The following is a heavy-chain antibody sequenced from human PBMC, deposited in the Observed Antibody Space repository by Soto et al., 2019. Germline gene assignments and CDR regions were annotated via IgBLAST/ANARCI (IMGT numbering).Heavy chain of an antibody. J-gene: IGHJ4*02. V-gene: IGHV3-48*01. CDR1: GFTFSSYS. Sequence: PGGSLRLSCAASGFTFSSYSMDWVRQAPGKGLEWVSYISSSSSTIYYADSVKGRFTISRDNAKNSLYLQMNSLRAEDTAVYYCAVDCGGDCPYYFDYWGQGTLVTVSS. CDR2: ISSSSSTI. CDR3: AVDCGGDCPYYFDY. D-gene: IGHD2-21*01.